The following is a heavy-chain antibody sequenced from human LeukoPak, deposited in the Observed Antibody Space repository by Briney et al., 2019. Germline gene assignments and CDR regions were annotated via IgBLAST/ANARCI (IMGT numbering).Heavy chain of an antibody. CDR3: ARGYCSSISCQPLDY. V-gene: IGHV4-39*01. CDR2: IYYSGST. CDR1: GGSISCSSYY. Sequence: SETLSLTCTVSGGSISCSSYYWGWIRQPPGKGLEWIGSIYYSGSTYYNPSLKSRVTISVDTSKNQFSLKLSSVTAAETAVYYCARGYCSSISCQPLDYWGQGTLVTVSS. J-gene: IGHJ4*02. D-gene: IGHD2-2*01.